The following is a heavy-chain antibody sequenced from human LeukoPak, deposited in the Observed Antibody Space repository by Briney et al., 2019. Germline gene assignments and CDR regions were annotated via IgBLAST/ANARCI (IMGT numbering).Heavy chain of an antibody. Sequence: ASVKVSCKASGYTFTGYYMHWVRQAPGQGLEWMGWINLNSGCTNYAQKFQGRVTMTRDTSISTAYMELSRLRSDDTAVYYCARARVEWELLLDYWGQGTLVTVSS. D-gene: IGHD1-26*01. CDR1: GYTFTGYY. CDR3: ARARVEWELLLDY. J-gene: IGHJ4*02. V-gene: IGHV1-2*02. CDR2: INLNSGCT.